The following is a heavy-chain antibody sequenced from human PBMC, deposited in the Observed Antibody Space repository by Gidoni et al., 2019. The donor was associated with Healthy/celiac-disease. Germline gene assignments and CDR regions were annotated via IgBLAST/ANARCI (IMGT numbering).Heavy chain of an antibody. Sequence: EVQLVESGGGLVQPGGSRRRSGAAAGVTFSSYEMNGVRQAPGKGLEWVSYISSSGSTIYYADSVKGRFTISRDNAKNSLYLQMNSLRAEDTAVYYCARETPDTAMVSYYFDYWGQGTLVTVSS. J-gene: IGHJ4*02. CDR3: ARETPDTAMVSYYFDY. D-gene: IGHD5-18*01. CDR1: GVTFSSYE. V-gene: IGHV3-48*03. CDR2: ISSSGSTI.